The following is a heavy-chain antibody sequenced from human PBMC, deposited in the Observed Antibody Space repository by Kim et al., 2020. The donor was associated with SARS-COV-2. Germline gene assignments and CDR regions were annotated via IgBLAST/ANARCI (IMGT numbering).Heavy chain of an antibody. CDR3: AKDPLYYDFWSGSYNWFDP. V-gene: IGHV3-23*01. D-gene: IGHD3-3*01. CDR2: ISGSGGST. CDR1: GFTFSSYA. J-gene: IGHJ5*02. Sequence: GGSLRLSCAASGFTFSSYAMSWVRQAPGKGLEWVSAISGSGGSTYYADSVKGRFTISRDNSKNTLYLQMNSLRAEDTAVYYCAKDPLYYDFWSGSYNWFDPWGQGTLVTVSS.